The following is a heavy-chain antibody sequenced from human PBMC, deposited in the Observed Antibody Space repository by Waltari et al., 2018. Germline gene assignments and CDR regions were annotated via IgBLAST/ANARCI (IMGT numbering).Heavy chain of an antibody. CDR3: ARFSGGWSTPFDY. J-gene: IGHJ4*02. D-gene: IGHD6-19*01. CDR1: GAPIKRYY. Sequence: QVQLQESGPGLVKPSETLSLTCTVPGAPIKRYYWRWIRQPPGKGLEWIGFISYSGSTNYNPSLQSRVSISVDTSKNQFSLKLSSVAAADTAVYYCARFSGGWSTPFDYWGQGTLVTVSS. CDR2: ISYSGST. V-gene: IGHV4-59*08.